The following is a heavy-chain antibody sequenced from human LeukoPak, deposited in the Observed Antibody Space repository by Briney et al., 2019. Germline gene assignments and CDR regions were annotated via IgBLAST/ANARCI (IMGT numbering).Heavy chain of an antibody. V-gene: IGHV4-38-2*02. Sequence: SETLSLTCTVSGYSISSGYYWGWIRQPPGKGLEWIGSIYHSGSTYYNPSLKSRVTISVDTSKNQFSLKLSSVTAADTAVYYCARDLGDYGDLLDLYWYFDLWGRGTLVTVSS. CDR2: IYHSGST. J-gene: IGHJ2*01. D-gene: IGHD4-17*01. CDR3: ARDLGDYGDLLDLYWYFDL. CDR1: GYSISSGYY.